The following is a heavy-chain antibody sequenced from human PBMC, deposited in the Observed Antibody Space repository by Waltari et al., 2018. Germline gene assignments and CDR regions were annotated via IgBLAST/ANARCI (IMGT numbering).Heavy chain of an antibody. J-gene: IGHJ1*01. CDR2: IYHSGST. CDR3: ARDVPYCSGGSCYTEYFQH. Sequence: QVQLQESGPGLVKPSGTLSLTCAVSGGSISSSNWCSWVRQPPGQGLEWIGEIYHSGSTNYNPSLKSRVTISVDKSKNQFSLKLSSVTAADTAVYYCARDVPYCSGGSCYTEYFQHWGQGTLVTVSS. D-gene: IGHD2-15*01. V-gene: IGHV4-4*02. CDR1: GGSISSSNW.